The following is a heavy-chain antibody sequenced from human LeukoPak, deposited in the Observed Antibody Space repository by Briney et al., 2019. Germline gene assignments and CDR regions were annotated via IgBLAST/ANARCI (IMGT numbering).Heavy chain of an antibody. J-gene: IGHJ4*02. Sequence: ASVKVSCKASGYTFTSYGISWVRQAPGQGLEWMGWISAYNGNTNYAQKLQGRVTMTTDTSTSTAYMELRSLRSDDTAVYYCARDRVRVVVAATPFDYWGQGTLVTVSS. D-gene: IGHD2-15*01. CDR1: GYTFTSYG. V-gene: IGHV1-18*01. CDR2: ISAYNGNT. CDR3: ARDRVRVVVAATPFDY.